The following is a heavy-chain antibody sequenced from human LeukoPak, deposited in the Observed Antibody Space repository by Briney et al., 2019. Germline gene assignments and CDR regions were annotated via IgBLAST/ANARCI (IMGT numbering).Heavy chain of an antibody. D-gene: IGHD1-26*01. CDR1: GFTFSSYG. CDR3: ARALGWELRYYMDV. Sequence: GGTLRLSCAASGFTFSSYGMSWVRQAPGKGLEWVSAISGSGGSTYYADSVKGRFTISRDNSKNTLYLQMNSLRAEDTAVYYCARALGWELRYYMDVWGKGTTVTISS. CDR2: ISGSGGST. J-gene: IGHJ6*03. V-gene: IGHV3-23*01.